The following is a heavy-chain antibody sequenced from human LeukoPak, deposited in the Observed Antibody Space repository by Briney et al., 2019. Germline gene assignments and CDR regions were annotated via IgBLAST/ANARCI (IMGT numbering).Heavy chain of an antibody. J-gene: IGHJ5*02. V-gene: IGHV1-46*01. CDR2: INPSDHTT. Sequence: ASVKVSCKTSEYTFTGYYMHWVRQAPGQGLEWLGVINPSDHTTSYSQRFQGRVTMTRDTSTSTVYMDLSSLRSEDTAVYFCARDSGSGISNTNWFDPWGQGTLVTVSS. CDR3: ARDSGSGISNTNWFDP. CDR1: EYTFTGYY. D-gene: IGHD3-10*01.